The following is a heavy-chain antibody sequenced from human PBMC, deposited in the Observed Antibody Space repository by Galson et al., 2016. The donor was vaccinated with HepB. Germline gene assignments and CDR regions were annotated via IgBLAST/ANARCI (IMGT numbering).Heavy chain of an antibody. V-gene: IGHV3-23*01. CDR2: ITGIGDNK. D-gene: IGHD5-12*01. J-gene: IGHJ6*02. CDR3: AKVGYSALYDFPDYYGLDV. Sequence: SLRLSCATSGFTFSSYAMTWVRQAPGKGLEWVSAITGIGDNKYYADSVKGRFAIFRDNSKNTLFLQMNSLRGDDTAVYYCAKVGYSALYDFPDYYGLDVGGQGTTVAVSS. CDR1: GFTFSSYA.